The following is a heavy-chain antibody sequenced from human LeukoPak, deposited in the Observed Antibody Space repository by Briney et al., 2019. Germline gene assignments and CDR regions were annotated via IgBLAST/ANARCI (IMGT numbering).Heavy chain of an antibody. J-gene: IGHJ4*02. CDR3: ASSGYSSLIDY. V-gene: IGHV3-48*03. CDR2: ISSSGSTI. Sequence: GGSLRLSCAASGFTFSSYEMNWVRQAPGKGLEWVSYISSSGSTIYYADSVKGRFTISRDNAKNSLYLQMNSLRAEDTAVYYCASSGYSSLIDYWGQGTLVTASS. CDR1: GFTFSSYE. D-gene: IGHD3-9*01.